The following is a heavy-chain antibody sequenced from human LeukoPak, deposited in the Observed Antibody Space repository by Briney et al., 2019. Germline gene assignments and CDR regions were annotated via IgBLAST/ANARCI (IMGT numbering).Heavy chain of an antibody. J-gene: IGHJ4*02. CDR1: GGSISSSSYY. V-gene: IGHV4-39*01. CDR3: ASGKDSSGYWEYYFDY. CDR2: IYYSGST. D-gene: IGHD3-22*01. Sequence: SETLSLTCTVSGGSISSSSYYWGWIRQPPGKGLEWIGSIYYSGSTYYNPSLKSRVTISVDTSKNQFSLKLSSVTAADTAVYYCASGKDSSGYWEYYFDYWGQGTLVTVSS.